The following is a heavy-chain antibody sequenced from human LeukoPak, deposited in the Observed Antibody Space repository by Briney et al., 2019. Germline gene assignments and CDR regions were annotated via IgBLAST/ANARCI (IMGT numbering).Heavy chain of an antibody. CDR3: ARGGGSGSYYKRELDY. D-gene: IGHD3-10*01. CDR1: GFTLSAYP. V-gene: IGHV3-7*01. J-gene: IGHJ4*02. CDR2: IKEDGSEK. Sequence: GGSLRLSCAASGFTLSAYPFHWVRQAPGKGLEWVANIKEDGSEKYYVNSVKGRFTISRDNAKNSLYLQMNSLRAEDTAVYYCARGGGSGSYYKRELDYWGQGTLVTVSS.